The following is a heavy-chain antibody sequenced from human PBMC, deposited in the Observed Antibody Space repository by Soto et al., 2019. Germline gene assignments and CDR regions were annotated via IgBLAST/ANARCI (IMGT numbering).Heavy chain of an antibody. CDR1: GYTFTSYA. CDR2: INAGNGNT. Sequence: ASVKVSCKASGYTFTSYAMHWVRQATGQRLEWMGWINAGNGNTKYSQKFQGRVTITRDTSASTAYMELSSLRSEDTAVYYCARPGRYDFWSGSPADAFDIWGQGTMVTVSS. D-gene: IGHD3-3*01. J-gene: IGHJ3*02. CDR3: ARPGRYDFWSGSPADAFDI. V-gene: IGHV1-3*01.